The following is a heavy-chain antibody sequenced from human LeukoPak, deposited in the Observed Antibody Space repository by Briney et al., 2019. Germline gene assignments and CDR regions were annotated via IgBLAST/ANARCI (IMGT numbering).Heavy chain of an antibody. CDR2: ISAYNGNT. J-gene: IGHJ4*02. D-gene: IGHD3-10*01. CDR1: GYTFTSYG. CDR3: ARDGLWFGELLPLDY. V-gene: IGHV1-18*01. Sequence: ASVKVSCKASGYTFTSYGISWVRQAPGQGLEWMGWISAYNGNTNYAQKLQGRVTMTTDTSTSTAYMELRSLRSDDTAVYYCARDGLWFGELLPLDYWGQGTLVTVSS.